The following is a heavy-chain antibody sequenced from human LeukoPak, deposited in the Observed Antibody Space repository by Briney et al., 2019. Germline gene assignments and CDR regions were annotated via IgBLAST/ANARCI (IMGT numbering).Heavy chain of an antibody. CDR3: SGAHMVRGADV. D-gene: IGHD3-10*01. CDR2: INPNSGGT. V-gene: IGHV1-2*02. Sequence: ASVKVSCKASGYTFTGYYMHWVRQAPGQGLEWMGWINPNSGGTNYAHKFQDRVTMIRGNSISPAHTELRSLRSCAHAGYYWSGAHMVRGADVLGKGATVTVSS. CDR1: GYTFTGYY. J-gene: IGHJ6*04.